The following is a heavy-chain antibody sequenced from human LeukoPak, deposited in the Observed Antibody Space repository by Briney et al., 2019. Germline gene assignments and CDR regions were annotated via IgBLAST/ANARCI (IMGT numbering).Heavy chain of an antibody. D-gene: IGHD1-26*01. CDR1: GFTFSYYA. J-gene: IGHJ4*02. Sequence: GGSLRLSCAASGFTFSYYAISWVRQAPGKGLEWVSGISGTGGSTNYADSVKGRFTVSRDNSKNTLYLHLNSLRAEDTALYYCAKGDLPLLYGGAFDSWGQGILVTVSS. V-gene: IGHV3-23*01. CDR3: AKGDLPLLYGGAFDS. CDR2: ISGTGGST.